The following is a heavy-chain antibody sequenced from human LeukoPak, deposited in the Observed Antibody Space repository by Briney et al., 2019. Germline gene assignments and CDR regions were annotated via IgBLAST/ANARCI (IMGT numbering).Heavy chain of an antibody. CDR2: IYSSGNT. Sequence: LETLSLTCTVSGVSFSSYSWTWIRQPAGKGLEWIGRIYSSGNTNYNPSLESRVTMSIDTSKKQISLKLTSVTAADTAVYYCARERGNLRGDAFDIWGQGTMVTVSS. J-gene: IGHJ3*02. V-gene: IGHV4-4*07. D-gene: IGHD1-26*01. CDR1: GVSFSSYS. CDR3: ARERGNLRGDAFDI.